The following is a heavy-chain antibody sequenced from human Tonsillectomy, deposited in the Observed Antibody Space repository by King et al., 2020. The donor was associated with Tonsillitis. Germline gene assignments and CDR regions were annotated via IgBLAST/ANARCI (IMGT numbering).Heavy chain of an antibody. D-gene: IGHD3-22*01. CDR3: VSIVVVNGYVY. CDR1: GFAFSIYW. CDR2: IKEDASEK. Sequence: VQRVESGGGLVQPGGSLRLSCAASGFAFSIYWMSWVRQAPGKGLEWVANIKEDASEKYYVDSVKGRFTISRDNAKNSLYLQMNSLRAEDTAVYYCVSIVVVNGYVYWGQGTLVTVSS. V-gene: IGHV3-7*03. J-gene: IGHJ4*02.